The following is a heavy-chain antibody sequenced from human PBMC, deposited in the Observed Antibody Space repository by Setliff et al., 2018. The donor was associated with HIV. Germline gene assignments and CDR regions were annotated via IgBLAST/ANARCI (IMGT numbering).Heavy chain of an antibody. D-gene: IGHD2-15*01. J-gene: IGHJ6*02. CDR3: ARAGVVVAATSYYYGMDV. Sequence: ASVKVSCKASGYTFTSYYRHWVRQAPGQGLEWMGIINPSGGSTSYAQKFQGRVTMTRDTSTSTVYMELSSLRSEDTAVYYCARAGVVVAATSYYYGMDVWGQGTTVTVSS. CDR2: INPSGGST. V-gene: IGHV1-46*01. CDR1: GYTFTSYY.